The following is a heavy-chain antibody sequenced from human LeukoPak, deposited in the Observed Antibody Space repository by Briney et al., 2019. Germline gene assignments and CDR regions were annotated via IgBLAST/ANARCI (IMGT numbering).Heavy chain of an antibody. J-gene: IGHJ4*02. CDR1: GFTFSGNW. CDR2: INPDGSQK. V-gene: IGHV3-7*01. D-gene: IGHD1-26*01. CDR3: AKLLGMVTTYDY. Sequence: GGPLTPSCEASGFTFSGNWMSWVRQAPGKGLEWVASINPDGSQKFYVDSVKGRFTISRDNTKTSLYLQMNSLGAEDTAMYYCAKLLGMVTTYDYWGQGTRVTVSS.